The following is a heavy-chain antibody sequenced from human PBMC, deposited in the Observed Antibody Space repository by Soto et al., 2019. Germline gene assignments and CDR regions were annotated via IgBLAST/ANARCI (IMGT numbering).Heavy chain of an antibody. CDR1: GYTFTSYD. Sequence: QVQLVQSGAEVKKPGASVKVSCKASGYTFTSYDINLVRQATGQGLEYLGWMNPNSGNTAYVQKFQGRVTMTWDTSITTAYMELSSLRSEYSAVYFCPRGIKYGAYSRWFDPWGQGTLVTVSS. CDR2: MNPNSGNT. CDR3: PRGIKYGAYSRWFDP. D-gene: IGHD4-17*01. J-gene: IGHJ5*02. V-gene: IGHV1-8*01.